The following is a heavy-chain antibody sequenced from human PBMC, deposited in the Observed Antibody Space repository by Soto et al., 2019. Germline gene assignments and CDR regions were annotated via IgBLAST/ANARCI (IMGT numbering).Heavy chain of an antibody. Sequence: QVQLVQSGAEVKKPGASVQVSCTASGYTFNTFGISWVRQAPGQGLEWMGWISVYSGHTDFAQKIQDRVTLTTDTSTSTAYMDLRDLRSDDTAVYYCARELIRYDILTASNFYALDVWGPGTTVTVSS. V-gene: IGHV1-18*01. CDR1: GYTFNTFG. CDR3: ARELIRYDILTASNFYALDV. CDR2: ISVYSGHT. J-gene: IGHJ6*02. D-gene: IGHD3-9*01.